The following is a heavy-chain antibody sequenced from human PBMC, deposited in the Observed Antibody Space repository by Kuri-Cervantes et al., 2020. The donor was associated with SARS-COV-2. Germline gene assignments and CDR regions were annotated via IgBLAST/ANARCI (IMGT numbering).Heavy chain of an antibody. D-gene: IGHD3-10*01. J-gene: IGHJ6*03. CDR3: ARGKTMVRGENYYYMDV. V-gene: IGHV6-1*01. CDR1: GDSVSSNSAA. Sequence: SQTLSLTCAISGDSVSSNSAAWNWIRQSPSRGLEWLGRTYFRFKWYNDYAVSVKGRITINPDTSKKQFSLQLNSVTPEDTAVYYCARGKTMVRGENYYYMDVWGKGTTVTVSS. CDR2: TYFRFKWYN.